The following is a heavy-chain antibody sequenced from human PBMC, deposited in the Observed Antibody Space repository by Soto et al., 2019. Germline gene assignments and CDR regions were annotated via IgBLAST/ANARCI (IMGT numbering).Heavy chain of an antibody. V-gene: IGHV3-21*01. CDR1: GFTFSSYS. J-gene: IGHJ4*02. D-gene: IGHD2-21*02. CDR2: ISSSSSYI. Sequence: EVQLVESGGGLVKPGESLRLSCAASGFTFSSYSMNWVRQAPGKGLEWVSSISSSSSYIYYADSVKGRFTISRDNAKNSLYLQMDSLRAEDTAVYYRASDALYCGGDCYTPDYWGQGTLVTFSS. CDR3: ASDALYCGGDCYTPDY.